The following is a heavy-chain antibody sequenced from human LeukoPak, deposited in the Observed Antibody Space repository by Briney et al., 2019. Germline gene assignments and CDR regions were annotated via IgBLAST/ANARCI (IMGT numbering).Heavy chain of an antibody. V-gene: IGHV1-18*01. Sequence: ASVKVSCKASGYTFTSYGISWVRQAPGQGLEWMGWISAYNGNTNYAQKLQGRVTMTTDTSTSTAYMELRSLRSDDTAVYYCASDVDSYDSSGQGFQHWGKGTLVTVSS. CDR2: ISAYNGNT. CDR1: GYTFTSYG. CDR3: ASDVDSYDSSGQGFQH. D-gene: IGHD3-22*01. J-gene: IGHJ1*01.